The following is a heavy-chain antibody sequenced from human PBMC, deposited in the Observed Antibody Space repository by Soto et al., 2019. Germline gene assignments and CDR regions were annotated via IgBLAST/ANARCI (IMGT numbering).Heavy chain of an antibody. V-gene: IGHV1-3*01. D-gene: IGHD1-7*01. CDR2: INAANGDT. CDR1: GYTFTSYG. Sequence: ASVKVSCKASGYTFTSYGIHWVRQAPGQRLEWMGWINAANGDTKYSPNLQGRVTMTTDTSTNTAYMELRSLTSDDTAVYYCTRAGASDWNYVSTSSWGQGTLVTVSS. CDR3: TRAGASDWNYVSTSS. J-gene: IGHJ4*02.